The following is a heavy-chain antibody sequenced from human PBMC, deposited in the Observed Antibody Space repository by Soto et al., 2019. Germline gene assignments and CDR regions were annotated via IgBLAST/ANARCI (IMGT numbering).Heavy chain of an antibody. V-gene: IGHV3-48*03. Sequence: EVQLVESGGGLVQPGGSLRLSCAASGFTFSSYEMNWVRQAPGKGLEWVSYISSSGSTIYYADSVKGRFTISRDNAKNSLYLQMNSLRAEDTAVYYCAREGLGYCSSTSCYTAGRLYYYYGMDVWGQGTTVTVSS. CDR2: ISSSGSTI. J-gene: IGHJ6*02. CDR1: GFTFSSYE. D-gene: IGHD2-2*02. CDR3: AREGLGYCSSTSCYTAGRLYYYYGMDV.